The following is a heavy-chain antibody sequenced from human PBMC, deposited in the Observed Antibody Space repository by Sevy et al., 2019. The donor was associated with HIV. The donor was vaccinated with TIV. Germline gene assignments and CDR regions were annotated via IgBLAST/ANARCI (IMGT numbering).Heavy chain of an antibody. V-gene: IGHV3-23*01. CDR2: ISGSGTRT. CDR3: GKGGGGHYDPDEIGYYFYYYNMDV. J-gene: IGHJ6*03. Sequence: GGSLRLSCAVSRFSFDSYGMTWVRQAPGKGLEWVSGISGSGTRTYYADSVKGRFIISRDNSKNTLYLQMNSLRSEDTGIYYCGKGGGGHYDPDEIGYYFYYYNMDVWGKGTTVTVSS. CDR1: RFSFDSYG. D-gene: IGHD3-22*01.